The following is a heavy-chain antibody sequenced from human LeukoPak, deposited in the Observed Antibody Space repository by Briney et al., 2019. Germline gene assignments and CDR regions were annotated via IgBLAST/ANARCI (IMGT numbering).Heavy chain of an antibody. CDR2: IRSKAYGGTT. J-gene: IGHJ3*02. CDR3: ARESGTDAFDI. V-gene: IGHV3-49*03. Sequence: GGSLRLSCTASGFTFGDYAMSWFRQAPGKGLEWVGFIRSKAYGGTTEYAASVKGRFTISRDDSKSIAYLQMNSLKTEDTAVYYCARESGTDAFDIWGQGTMVTVSS. D-gene: IGHD1-1*01. CDR1: GFTFGDYA.